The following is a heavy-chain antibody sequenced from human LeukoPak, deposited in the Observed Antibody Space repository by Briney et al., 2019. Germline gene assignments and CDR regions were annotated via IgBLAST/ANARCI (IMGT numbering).Heavy chain of an antibody. CDR1: GYSISSGYY. CDR3: ARWGFSGGWNYGPFDY. CDR2: FHHSGKT. Sequence: SETLSLTCAVSGYSISSGYYWGWIRQPPGKGLEWVGSFHHSGKTYYNPSLKCRVTIPVDTSKNQFSLILTSVTAADTAVYYCARWGFSGGWNYGPFDYWGQGTLVTVSS. J-gene: IGHJ4*02. V-gene: IGHV4-38-2*01. D-gene: IGHD6-19*01.